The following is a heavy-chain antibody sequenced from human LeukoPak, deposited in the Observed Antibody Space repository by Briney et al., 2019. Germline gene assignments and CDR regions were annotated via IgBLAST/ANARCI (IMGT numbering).Heavy chain of an antibody. V-gene: IGHV3-7*01. CDR3: ARDSVGATNYFDY. Sequence: GGSLRLSCAASGFTFSSYWMSWVRQAPGKGLEWVANIKQDGSEKYYVDSVKGRFTISRDNAKNSLYLQMNSLRAEDTAVYYCARDSVGATNYFDYWGQGTLVTVPS. CDR2: IKQDGSEK. D-gene: IGHD1-26*01. CDR1: GFTFSSYW. J-gene: IGHJ4*02.